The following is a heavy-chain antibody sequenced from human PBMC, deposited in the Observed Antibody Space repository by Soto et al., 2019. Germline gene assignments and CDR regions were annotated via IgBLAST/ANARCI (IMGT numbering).Heavy chain of an antibody. Sequence: EVQLVESGGGLVKPGGSLRLSCAASGFTFSSYSMNWVRQAPGKGLEWVSSISSSSSYIYYADSVKGRFTISRDNAKNSRYLQMNCLRAEDRAVYYCARDGFAMVRGVDWGQGRLVTVSS. D-gene: IGHD3-10*01. CDR1: GFTFSSYS. CDR2: ISSSSSYI. CDR3: ARDGFAMVRGVD. J-gene: IGHJ4*02. V-gene: IGHV3-21*01.